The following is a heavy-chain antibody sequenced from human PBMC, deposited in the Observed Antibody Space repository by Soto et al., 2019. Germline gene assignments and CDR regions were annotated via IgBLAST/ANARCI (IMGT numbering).Heavy chain of an antibody. Sequence: PGASLRISCQGSGYTFSSYWIAWVRQMPGKGLEWMGIIFPRDFDTRYSPSFQGHVTISFYNSINTAYLQWISLRASDTAMYYCARGYNSGWSIPPSYIAFWGPGPLVTVSS. CDR1: GYTFSSYW. V-gene: IGHV5-51*01. CDR2: IFPRDFDT. J-gene: IGHJ4*02. CDR3: ARGYNSGWSIPPSYIAF. D-gene: IGHD6-19*01.